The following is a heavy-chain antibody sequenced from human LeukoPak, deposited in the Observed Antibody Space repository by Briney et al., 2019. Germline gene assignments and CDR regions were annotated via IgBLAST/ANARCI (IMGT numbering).Heavy chain of an antibody. J-gene: IGHJ3*01. CDR2: IDQGGSTK. CDR1: GLTFNTYW. Sequence: GGSLRLSCAASGLTFNTYWMIWVRQAPGKGLEWVANIDQGGSTKYYVDSLKGRFTISRDNAKNSLYLQMNSLRAEDTAVYYCVRGKGGRSGAIYYDAFDVWGQGTMVTVSS. V-gene: IGHV3-7*01. CDR3: VRGKGGRSGAIYYDAFDV. D-gene: IGHD1-26*01.